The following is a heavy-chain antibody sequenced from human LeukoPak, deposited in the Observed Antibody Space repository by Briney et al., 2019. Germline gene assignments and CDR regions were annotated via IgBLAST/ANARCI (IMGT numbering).Heavy chain of an antibody. D-gene: IGHD4-11*01. J-gene: IGHJ5*02. CDR3: ARGARYSNFRFDP. V-gene: IGHV4-34*01. Sequence: PSETLSLTCAVYGGFFSGYYWSWIRQPPGKGLEWIGEINHSGSTNYNPSLKSRVTISVDTSKNQFSLKLSSVTAADAAVYYCARGARYSNFRFDPWGQGTLVTVSS. CDR2: INHSGST. CDR1: GGFFSGYY.